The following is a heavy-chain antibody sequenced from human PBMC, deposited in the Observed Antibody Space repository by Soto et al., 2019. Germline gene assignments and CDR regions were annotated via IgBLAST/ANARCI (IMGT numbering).Heavy chain of an antibody. CDR1: GGTFSSYA. CDR3: AREKYYYDSSGYYYYYAMDV. D-gene: IGHD3-22*01. J-gene: IGHJ6*02. Sequence: QVQLVQSGAEVKTPGSSVKVSCKASGGTFSSYAISWVRQAPGQGVQWMGGIIPIFGTANYAQKFQGRVTNTADKSTSTAYMELRSLRSEDTAVYYCAREKYYYDSSGYYYYYAMDVWGQGPTVTVSS. CDR2: IIPIFGTA. V-gene: IGHV1-69*06.